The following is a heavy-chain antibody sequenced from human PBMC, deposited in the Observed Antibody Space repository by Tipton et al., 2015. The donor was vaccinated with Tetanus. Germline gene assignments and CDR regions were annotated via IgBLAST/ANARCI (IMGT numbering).Heavy chain of an antibody. Sequence: GSLRLSCVASGFIVSSHYMSWVRQAPGKGLEWVSVMYSGGDTYYVDPVKGRFSISRDNAKNTLYLQMNSLRVEDTAVYYCVRDGGSSGWLAYWGQGTLVTVSS. CDR2: MYSGGDT. D-gene: IGHD6-19*01. J-gene: IGHJ4*02. CDR1: GFIVSSHY. V-gene: IGHV3-53*01. CDR3: VRDGGSSGWLAY.